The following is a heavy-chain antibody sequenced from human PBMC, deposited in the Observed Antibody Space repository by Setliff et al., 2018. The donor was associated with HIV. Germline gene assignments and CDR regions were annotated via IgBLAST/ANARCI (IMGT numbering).Heavy chain of an antibody. CDR3: ACEPKGGDDRALDY. J-gene: IGHJ4*02. CDR1: GGSISGYF. V-gene: IGHV4-4*07. D-gene: IGHD3-16*01. Sequence: SETLSLTCTVSGGSISGYFWSWIRQPAGKGLEWIGRTFTSGITNYSPSLKSRVTMSVDTSKNQFSLNLTSVTAADTAVYYCACEPKGGDDRALDYWGQGTLVTVSS. CDR2: TFTSGIT.